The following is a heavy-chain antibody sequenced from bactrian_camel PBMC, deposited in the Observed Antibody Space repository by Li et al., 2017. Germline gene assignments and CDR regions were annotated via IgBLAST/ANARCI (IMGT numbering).Heavy chain of an antibody. D-gene: IGHD2*01. Sequence: HVQLVESGGGSVQAGGSLKLACRTSSRINVMAWFRQAPGEERTGVAAIGGVSPTYADSVKGRFTISRDNAKNTLTLELNSLKPEDTAMYYCAKDHIVGDGDVVFGLWGQGTQVTVSS. CDR2: IGGVSP. CDR1: SRINV. J-gene: IGHJ6*01. V-gene: IGHV3S53*01. CDR3: AKDHIVGDGDVVFGL.